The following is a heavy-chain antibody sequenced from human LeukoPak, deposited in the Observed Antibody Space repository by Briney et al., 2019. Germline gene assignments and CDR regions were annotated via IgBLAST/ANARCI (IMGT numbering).Heavy chain of an antibody. CDR2: IYYSGST. J-gene: IGHJ4*02. D-gene: IGHD6-19*01. Sequence: SETLSLTCTVSGGSISSSSYYWGWIRQPPGKGLEWIGSIYYSGSTYYNPSLKSRVTISVDTSKNQFSLKLSSVTAADTAVYYCARDPPGIAVGGGVDYWGQGTLVTVSS. V-gene: IGHV4-39*07. CDR3: ARDPPGIAVGGGVDY. CDR1: GGSISSSSYY.